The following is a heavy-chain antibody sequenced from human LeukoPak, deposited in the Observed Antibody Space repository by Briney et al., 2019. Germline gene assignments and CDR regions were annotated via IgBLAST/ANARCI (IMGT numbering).Heavy chain of an antibody. CDR2: ISGSGGST. Sequence: GGSLRLSCAASGFTFSSYAMSWVRQAPGKGLEWVSAISGSGGSTYYADSVKGRFTISRDNSKNTLYLRMNSLRAEDTAVYYCAKELTRSFGYSGCDYWGQGTLVTVSS. CDR1: GFTFSSYA. J-gene: IGHJ4*02. V-gene: IGHV3-23*01. CDR3: AKELTRSFGYSGCDY. D-gene: IGHD3-22*01.